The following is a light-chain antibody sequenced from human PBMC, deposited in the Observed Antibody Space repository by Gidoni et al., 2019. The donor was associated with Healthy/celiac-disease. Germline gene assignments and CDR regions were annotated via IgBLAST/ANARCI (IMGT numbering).Light chain of an antibody. V-gene: IGKV1-39*01. CDR2: AAS. CDR1: QGISIY. J-gene: IGKJ4*01. Sequence: DIQMTQSPSSLSASVGDRVNITCRASQGISIYLNWYQQKPGKAPKLLIYAASSLESGVPSRFSGSGSGTDFTLTISSLQPEDFATYYCQQSYSTPLTFGGGTKVEIK. CDR3: QQSYSTPLT.